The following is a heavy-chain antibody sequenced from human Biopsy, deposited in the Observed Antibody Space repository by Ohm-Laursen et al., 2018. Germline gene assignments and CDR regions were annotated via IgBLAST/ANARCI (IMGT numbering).Heavy chain of an antibody. J-gene: IGHJ6*02. Sequence: PSETLSLTCAVYGESFNGYYWSWIRQTPGKGLEWIAYSHYSGSTNYNPSLRHRVTISVDTSKNQFSLKVTSVTAADTAVYYCVRGVDYYDPYHYYALDVWGQGTTVTVSS. CDR1: GESFNGYY. V-gene: IGHV4-34*01. CDR2: SHYSGST. CDR3: VRGVDYYDPYHYYALDV. D-gene: IGHD3-22*01.